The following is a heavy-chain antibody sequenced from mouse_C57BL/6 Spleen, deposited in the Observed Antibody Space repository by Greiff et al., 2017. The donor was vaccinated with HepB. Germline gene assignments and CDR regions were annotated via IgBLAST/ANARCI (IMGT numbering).Heavy chain of an antibody. J-gene: IGHJ2*01. D-gene: IGHD3-2*02. Sequence: VQLQQSGPELVKPGASVKISCKASGYSFTGYYMNWVKQSPEKSLEWIGEINPSTGGTTYNQKFKAKATLTVDKSSRTAYLQLKRLTSEDSAVYYCARRGTRSGADYWGQGTTLTVSS. CDR3: ARRGTRSGADY. CDR1: GYSFTGYY. V-gene: IGHV1-42*01. CDR2: INPSTGGT.